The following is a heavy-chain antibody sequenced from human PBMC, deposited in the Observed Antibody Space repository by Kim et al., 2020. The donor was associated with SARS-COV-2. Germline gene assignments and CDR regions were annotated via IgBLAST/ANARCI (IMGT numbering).Heavy chain of an antibody. CDR2: FYYSGST. V-gene: IGHV4-39*01. CDR1: GGSISSSSYY. J-gene: IGHJ4*02. Sequence: SETLSLTCTVSGGSISSSSYYWGWIRQPPGKGLEWIGSFYYSGSTYYNPSLKSRVTISVDTSKNQFSLKLSSVTAADTAVYYCARYFDWSLDYWGQGTLVTVSS. CDR3: ARYFDWSLDY. D-gene: IGHD3-9*01.